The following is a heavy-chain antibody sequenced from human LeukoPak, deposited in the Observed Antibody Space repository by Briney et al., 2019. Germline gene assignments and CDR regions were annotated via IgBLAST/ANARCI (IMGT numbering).Heavy chain of an antibody. CDR2: IYSGGST. CDR1: GFTVSNNS. CDR3: ARGPPRMIVPIY. D-gene: IGHD3-22*01. Sequence: PGGSLRPSFAASGFTVSNNSFSWVRQAPGKGLEWVSVIYSGGSTYYADSVKGRFTISRDNSKNTLYLQMNSLRAEDTAVYYCARGPPRMIVPIYWGQGTLVTVSS. J-gene: IGHJ4*02. V-gene: IGHV3-53*01.